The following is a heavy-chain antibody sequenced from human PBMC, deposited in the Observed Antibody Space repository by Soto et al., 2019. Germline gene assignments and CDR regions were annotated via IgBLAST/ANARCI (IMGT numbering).Heavy chain of an antibody. V-gene: IGHV4-30-2*01. J-gene: IGHJ4*02. CDR1: GGSISSGGYS. CDR2: IYHSGST. CDR3: ARGMTTVTTLDY. Sequence: SETLSLTCAVSGGSISSGGYSWSWIRQPPGKGLEWIGYIYHSGSTYYNPSPKSRVTISVDRSKNQFSLKLSSVTAADTAVYYCARGMTTVTTLDYWGQGTLVTVSS. D-gene: IGHD4-17*01.